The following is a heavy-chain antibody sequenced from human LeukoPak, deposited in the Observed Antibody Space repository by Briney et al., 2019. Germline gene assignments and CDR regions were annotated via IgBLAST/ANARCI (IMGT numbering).Heavy chain of an antibody. J-gene: IGHJ4*02. Sequence: GGSLRLSCAASGFNLRSYGMHWVRQAPGKGPEWVAVIRYDGSKTYYAESVKGRFTISRDDSKNTLYLQMNSLRAEDAAVYYCAKDVRGEAAAQDSWGQGTLVTVSS. V-gene: IGHV3-30*02. CDR2: IRYDGSKT. D-gene: IGHD6-13*01. CDR1: GFNLRSYG. CDR3: AKDVRGEAAAQDS.